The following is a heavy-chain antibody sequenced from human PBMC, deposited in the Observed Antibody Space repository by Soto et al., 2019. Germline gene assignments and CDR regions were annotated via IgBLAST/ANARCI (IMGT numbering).Heavy chain of an antibody. J-gene: IGHJ5*02. Sequence: QVQLQESGPGLVKPSQTLSLTCTVSGGSISSGGYYWSWIRQHPGKGLEWIGYIYYSGSTYYNSSLKSRVTISVDTSKTQFSLKLSSVTAADTAVYYCARDGWGGPRGGWFDPWGQGTLVTVSS. CDR1: GGSISSGGYY. D-gene: IGHD6-19*01. V-gene: IGHV4-31*03. CDR2: IYYSGST. CDR3: ARDGWGGPRGGWFDP.